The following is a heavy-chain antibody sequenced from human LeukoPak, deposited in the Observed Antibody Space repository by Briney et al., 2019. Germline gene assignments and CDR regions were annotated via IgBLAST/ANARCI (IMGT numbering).Heavy chain of an antibody. CDR3: ASGGMGARKYYSDPFHY. CDR2: LYSAGST. V-gene: IGHV3-53*01. CDR1: GFTVSSNY. D-gene: IGHD3-10*01. J-gene: IGHJ4*02. Sequence: GGSLRLFCAASGFTVSSNYMSWVRQAPGEGLEWVPILYSAGSTYYADSVRGRFTIARDSSKNTVFLQMNSLRAEDTAVYYCASGGMGARKYYSDPFHYWGQGTLVTVSS.